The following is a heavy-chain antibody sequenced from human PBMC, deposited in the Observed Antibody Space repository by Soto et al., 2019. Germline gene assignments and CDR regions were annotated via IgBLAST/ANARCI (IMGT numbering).Heavy chain of an antibody. CDR2: VHYSGTT. J-gene: IGHJ5*02. D-gene: IGHD4-17*01. CDR3: AGDYGDYEAALDP. Sequence: PSETLSLTCSVSGGSISNYYWGWIRQPPGKGLEWLGYVHYSGTTSYNPSLKSRLTISVDTSKNQFSLNVASVTAADTAVYYCAGDYGDYEAALDPWGQGILVTVSS. CDR1: GGSISNYY. V-gene: IGHV4-59*01.